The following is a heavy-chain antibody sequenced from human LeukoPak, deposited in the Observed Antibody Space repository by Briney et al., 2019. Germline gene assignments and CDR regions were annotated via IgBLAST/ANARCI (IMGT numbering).Heavy chain of an antibody. D-gene: IGHD1-26*01. V-gene: IGHV1-2*06. J-gene: IGHJ4*02. CDR3: ARGGEWELLHVDY. CDR2: INPNSGGT. CDR1: GYTFTGYY. Sequence: APVKVSCTASGYTFTGYYMHWVRQAPGQGLEWMGRINPNSGGTNYAQKFQGRVTMTRDTSISTAYMELSRLRSDDTAVYYCARGGEWELLHVDYWGQGTLVTVSS.